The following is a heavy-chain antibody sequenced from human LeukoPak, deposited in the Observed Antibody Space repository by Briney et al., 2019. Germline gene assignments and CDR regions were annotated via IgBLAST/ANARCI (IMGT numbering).Heavy chain of an antibody. J-gene: IGHJ4*02. CDR2: ISGSGGST. Sequence: GGSLRLSCAASGFTFSSYAVSWVRQAPGKGLEWVSAISGSGGSTYYADSVKGRFTISRDNSKNTLYLQMNSLRAEDTAVYYCANGVCEYEMDTAIPVWGQGTLVTVSS. CDR1: GFTFSSYA. V-gene: IGHV3-23*01. CDR3: ANGVCEYEMDTAIPV. D-gene: IGHD5-18*01.